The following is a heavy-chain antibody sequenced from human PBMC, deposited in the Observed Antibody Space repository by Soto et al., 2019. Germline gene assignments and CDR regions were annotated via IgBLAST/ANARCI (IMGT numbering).Heavy chain of an antibody. CDR3: ASKGVANHWSAGFDY. CDR1: GGTLSSYA. J-gene: IGHJ4*02. V-gene: IGHV1-69*06. Sequence: GASVKVSCKASGGTLSSYAISWVRQAPGQGLEWMGGIIPIFGTANYAQKFQGRVTITADKSTSTAYMELSSLRSEDTAVYYCASKGVANHWSAGFDYWGQGTLVTVSS. CDR2: IIPIFGTA. D-gene: IGHD2-8*02.